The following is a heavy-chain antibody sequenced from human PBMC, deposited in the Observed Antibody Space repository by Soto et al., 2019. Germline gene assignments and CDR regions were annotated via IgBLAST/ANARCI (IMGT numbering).Heavy chain of an antibody. CDR1: GFTFSSYS. Sequence: GGSLRLSCAASGFTFSSYSMNWVRQAPGKGLEWVSSISSSSSYIYYADSVKGRFTISRDNAKNSLYLQMNSLRAEDTAVYYCAIAVYYYYYMDVWGKGTTVTVSS. CDR2: ISSSSSYI. CDR3: AIAVYYYYYMDV. J-gene: IGHJ6*03. V-gene: IGHV3-21*01.